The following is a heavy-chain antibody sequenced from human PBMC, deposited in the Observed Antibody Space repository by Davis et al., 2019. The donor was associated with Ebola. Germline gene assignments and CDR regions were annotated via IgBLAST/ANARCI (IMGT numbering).Heavy chain of an antibody. Sequence: GESLKISCAASGFTFSSFAMGWVRQAPGKGLEWVSAISASGDTTYYADSVKGRFTISRDNSKNTLYLQMNSLRAEDTAVYYCAKDGSSSTSLVIEDYYYYYGMDVWGQGTLVTVSS. V-gene: IGHV3-23*01. D-gene: IGHD2-2*01. CDR2: ISASGDTT. CDR3: AKDGSSSTSLVIEDYYYYYGMDV. J-gene: IGHJ6*02. CDR1: GFTFSSFA.